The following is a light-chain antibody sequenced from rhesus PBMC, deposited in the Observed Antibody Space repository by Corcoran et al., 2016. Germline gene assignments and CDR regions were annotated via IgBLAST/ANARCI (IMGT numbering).Light chain of an antibody. Sequence: DVVMIQSPLSLPVTPGQPASISCRSSQSLVHSDGKTYLIWLQQKPGQPPRRIIYQVSNRDSGFPDRFSGRGAGTDFTLTISRVEAEDVGVYSCVQTTHWPRTFGQGTKVEIK. J-gene: IGKJ1*01. CDR3: VQTTHWPRT. CDR1: QSLVHSDGKTY. CDR2: QVS. V-gene: IGKV2S9*01.